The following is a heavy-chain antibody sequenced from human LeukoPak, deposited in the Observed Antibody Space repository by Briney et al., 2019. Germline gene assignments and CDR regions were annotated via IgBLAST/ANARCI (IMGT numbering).Heavy chain of an antibody. V-gene: IGHV1-8*01. Sequence: ASVKVSCKASGYTFTSYDINWVRQATGQGLEWMGWMNPNSGNTGYAQKFQGRVTMTRNTSISTAYMELSSLRSEDTAVYYCARDPYCSGGSCYSGFDYCGHGTLVTVSS. CDR1: GYTFTSYD. CDR2: MNPNSGNT. CDR3: ARDPYCSGGSCYSGFDY. D-gene: IGHD2-15*01. J-gene: IGHJ4*01.